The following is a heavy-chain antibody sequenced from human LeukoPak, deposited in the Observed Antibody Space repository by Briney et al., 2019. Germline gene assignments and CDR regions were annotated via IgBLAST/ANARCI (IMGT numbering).Heavy chain of an antibody. J-gene: IGHJ4*02. D-gene: IGHD3-3*01. V-gene: IGHV1-69*13. CDR3: ARRMYYDFWSGYYFDY. CDR2: IIPIFGTA. Sequence: SVKVSCKASGGTFSSYAISWVRQPPGQGLEWMGGIIPIFGTANYAQKFQGRVTITADESTSTAYMGLSSPRSEDTAVYYCARRMYYDFWSGYYFDYWGQGTLVTVSS. CDR1: GGTFSSYA.